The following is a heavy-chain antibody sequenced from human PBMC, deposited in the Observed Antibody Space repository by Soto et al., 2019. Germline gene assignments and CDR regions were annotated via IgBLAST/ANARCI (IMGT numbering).Heavy chain of an antibody. Sequence: QVQLQESGPRLVKPSETLSLTCNVSGGSISNNYWTWIRQPAGKGLEWIGRIYSNGRTNFNPSLKSRISMSIVTSKNQFSLKLTSVTAADTAVYYCARSYRDSYEHWGQGTLVTVSS. D-gene: IGHD4-17*01. V-gene: IGHV4-4*07. CDR2: IYSNGRT. J-gene: IGHJ1*01. CDR1: GGSISNNY. CDR3: ARSYRDSYEH.